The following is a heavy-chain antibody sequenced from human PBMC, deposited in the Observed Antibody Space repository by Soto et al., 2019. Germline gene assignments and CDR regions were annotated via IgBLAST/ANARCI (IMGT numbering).Heavy chain of an antibody. CDR2: IDPRDSHT. J-gene: IGHJ4*02. Sequence: GESLKISCKGSGYSFSNYWISWVRQMPGKGLEWMGRIDPRDSHTTYSPSFQGHVTISVDKSINTAYLQWSSLKASDTAMFYCERRVAGYNHYDYWGQGTLVTVSS. V-gene: IGHV5-10-1*01. CDR3: ERRVAGYNHYDY. CDR1: GYSFSNYW. D-gene: IGHD6-19*01.